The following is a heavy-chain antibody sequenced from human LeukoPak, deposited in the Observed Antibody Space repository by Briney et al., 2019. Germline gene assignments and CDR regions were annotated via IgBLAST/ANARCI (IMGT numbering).Heavy chain of an antibody. CDR3: ARLVGNSSGWYNWFDP. J-gene: IGHJ5*02. Sequence: MPSETLSLTCAVYGGSFSGYYWSWIRQPPGKGLEWIGEINHSGSTNYNPSLKSRVTISVDTSKNQFSLKLSCVTAADTAVYYCARLVGNSSGWYNWFDPWGQGTLVTVSS. CDR2: INHSGST. V-gene: IGHV4-34*01. D-gene: IGHD6-19*01. CDR1: GGSFSGYY.